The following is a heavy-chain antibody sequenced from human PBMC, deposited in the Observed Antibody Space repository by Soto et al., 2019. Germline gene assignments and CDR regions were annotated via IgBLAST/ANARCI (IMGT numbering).Heavy chain of an antibody. V-gene: IGHV1-46*01. CDR2: INPSGGST. CDR3: ARDCPWGGFWSGQWDYYYYGMDV. J-gene: IGHJ6*02. CDR1: GYTFTSYY. D-gene: IGHD3-3*01. Sequence: ASVKVSCKASGYTFTSYYMHWVRQAPGQGLEWMGIINPSGGSTSYAQKFQGRVTMTRDTSTSTVYMELSSLRSEDTAVYYCARDCPWGGFWSGQWDYYYYGMDVWGQGTTVTVSS.